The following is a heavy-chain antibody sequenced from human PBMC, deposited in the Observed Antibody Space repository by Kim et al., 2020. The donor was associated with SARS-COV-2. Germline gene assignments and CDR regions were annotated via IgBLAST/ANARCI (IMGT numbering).Heavy chain of an antibody. CDR3: ARLGIASWYFDL. CDR2: IKQDGSEK. Sequence: GGSLRLSCAASGFTFSAYWMTWVRQAPGKGLEWVANIKQDGSEKYYVDSVKCRFTISRDNAKNSLYLQMNSLRAEDTAVYYCARLGIASWYFDLWGRGTLVTVSS. J-gene: IGHJ2*01. CDR1: GFTFSAYW. V-gene: IGHV3-7*01. D-gene: IGHD6-13*01.